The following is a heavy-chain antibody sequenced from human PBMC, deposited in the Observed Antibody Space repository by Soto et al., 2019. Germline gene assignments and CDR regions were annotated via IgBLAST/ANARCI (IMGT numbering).Heavy chain of an antibody. V-gene: IGHV3-66*04. CDR3: AGHPENYGYGDNLDI. J-gene: IGHJ3*02. D-gene: IGHD3-16*01. CDR1: GFTVSSNY. Sequence: EVQLVESGGGLVQPGGSLRLSCAASGFTVSSNYMSWVRQAPGKGLEWISIIYSGGTPYYADSVKGRFTISRDNSKNTLNLQMSSLRAEDTAMYFCAGHPENYGYGDNLDIWGQGTMVTVSS. CDR2: IYSGGTP.